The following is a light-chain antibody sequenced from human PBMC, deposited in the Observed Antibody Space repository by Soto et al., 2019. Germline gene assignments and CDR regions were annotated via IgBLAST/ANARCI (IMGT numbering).Light chain of an antibody. V-gene: IGKV3-11*01. CDR3: QQRYHWPPLT. Sequence: EIVLTQSPVTLSLSPGDTATLSCRASQSVVRYVAWYQQKPGQAPRLLIYDATIRASGIPARFSGSGSGTDFSLTISSLGPEDFAVYYCQQRYHWPPLTFGGGTKVEVK. CDR2: DAT. J-gene: IGKJ4*01. CDR1: QSVVRY.